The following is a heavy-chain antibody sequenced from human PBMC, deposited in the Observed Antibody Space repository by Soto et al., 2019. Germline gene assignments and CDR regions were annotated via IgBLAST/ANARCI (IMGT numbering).Heavy chain of an antibody. CDR3: ARWLGYDPHFDY. D-gene: IGHD5-12*01. Sequence: QVQLQESGPGLVKPSQTLSLTCTVSGGSISSGDYYWGWIRQPPGKGLERTGYIHYSGSTYYNPSLNSRVTLSVDTSKNQFSLTLSSITAAETAVYYCARWLGYDPHFDYGGQGTLVAVAS. V-gene: IGHV4-30-4*01. J-gene: IGHJ4*02. CDR2: IHYSGST. CDR1: GGSISSGDYY.